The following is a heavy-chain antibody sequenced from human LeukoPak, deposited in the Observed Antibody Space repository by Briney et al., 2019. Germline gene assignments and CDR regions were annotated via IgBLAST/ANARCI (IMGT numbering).Heavy chain of an antibody. CDR1: GGTFSSYA. Sequence: GAPVKVSCTASGGTFSSYAISWVRQAPGQGLEWMGGIIPIFGTANYAQKFPGRVTITTDESTSPAYMELSSLRSEDTAVYYCARGYYDSSGYYHYWGQGTLVTVSS. CDR3: ARGYYDSSGYYHY. D-gene: IGHD3-22*01. J-gene: IGHJ4*02. CDR2: IIPIFGTA. V-gene: IGHV1-69*05.